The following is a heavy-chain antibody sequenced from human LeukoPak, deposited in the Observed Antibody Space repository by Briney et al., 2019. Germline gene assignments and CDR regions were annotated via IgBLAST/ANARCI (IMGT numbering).Heavy chain of an antibody. V-gene: IGHV3-7*01. CDR3: ARESRFVVPAAMSFEDY. Sequence: QPGESLRLSCAASGLTFSNYWMSWVRQAPGKGLEWVANIKPDGSQKYYVDSLKGRFTISRDNAKNSLYLQMNSLRAEDTAVYYCARESRFVVPAAMSFEDYWGQGTLVTVSS. D-gene: IGHD2-2*01. J-gene: IGHJ4*02. CDR1: GLTFSNYW. CDR2: IKPDGSQK.